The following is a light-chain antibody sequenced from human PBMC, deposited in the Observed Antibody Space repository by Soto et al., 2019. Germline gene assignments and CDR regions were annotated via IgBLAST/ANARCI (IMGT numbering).Light chain of an antibody. CDR2: GVS. J-gene: IGKJ3*01. CDR1: QSVNTKY. V-gene: IGKV3-20*01. Sequence: EIVLTQSPGTLSLSPGERATLSCRASQSVNTKYLAWYQQKPGQAPRLLIYGVSSRATGIPDRFSGSGSWTDFILTISRVEPEDFAVYYCQQFGTSPLVTFGPGTKVDIK. CDR3: QQFGTSPLVT.